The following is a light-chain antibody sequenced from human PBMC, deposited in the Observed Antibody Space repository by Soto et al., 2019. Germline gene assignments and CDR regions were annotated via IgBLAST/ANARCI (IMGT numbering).Light chain of an antibody. V-gene: IGLV2-14*01. CDR3: NSYTSSSTLLYV. CDR1: SSDVGDYNF. Sequence: QSALTQPASVSGSPGQSITISCTGTSSDVGDYNFVSWYQQHPGRAPKLLIYDVSNRPSGVSNRFSGSKSGNTASLTISGLQAEDEADYYCNSYTSSSTLLYVFGTGTKVTVL. J-gene: IGLJ1*01. CDR2: DVS.